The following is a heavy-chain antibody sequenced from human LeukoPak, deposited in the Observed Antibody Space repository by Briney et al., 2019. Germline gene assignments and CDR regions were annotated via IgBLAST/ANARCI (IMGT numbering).Heavy chain of an antibody. CDR2: IYYSGST. J-gene: IGHJ6*03. Sequence: SETLPLTCTVSGGAISSSSNYWGWIRQPPGKGLEWIGNIYYSGSTFSNPSLKSRVTISVDTSRNQFSLKLRSVTAADTAVYYCARQTMEYSSSSVFYHYMDVWGKGTTVTVSS. CDR3: ARQTMEYSSSSVFYHYMDV. V-gene: IGHV4-39*01. D-gene: IGHD6-6*01. CDR1: GGAISSSSNY.